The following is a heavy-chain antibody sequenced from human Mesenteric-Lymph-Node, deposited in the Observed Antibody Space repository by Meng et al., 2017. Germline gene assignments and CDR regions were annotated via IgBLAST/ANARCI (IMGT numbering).Heavy chain of an antibody. CDR1: GGTFSSYA. Sequence: SVKVSCKAAGGTFSSYAISWVRQAPGQGLEWMGGIIPIVGKANYAENFQGRVTITTDESTSTAYMELSSLRSEDTAVYYCASSDYYLSSGYYPLGYWGQGTLVTVSS. CDR3: ASSDYYLSSGYYPLGY. J-gene: IGHJ4*02. CDR2: IIPIVGKA. V-gene: IGHV1-69*05. D-gene: IGHD3-22*01.